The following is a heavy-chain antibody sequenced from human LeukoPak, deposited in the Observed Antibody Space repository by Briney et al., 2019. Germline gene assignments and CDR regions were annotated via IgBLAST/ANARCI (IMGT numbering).Heavy chain of an antibody. CDR3: AKGVSGYGSGRPFDY. V-gene: IGHV3-23*01. CDR1: GFTFSSYA. CDR2: ISDRGTST. Sequence: RAGGSLRLSCAASGFTFSSYAMIWVRQAPGKGLEWVSLISDRGTSTYYPDSVKGRFTISRDNSKNTVYLQMNSLRAEDTAVYYCAKGVSGYGSGRPFDYWGQGTLVTVSS. J-gene: IGHJ4*02. D-gene: IGHD3-10*01.